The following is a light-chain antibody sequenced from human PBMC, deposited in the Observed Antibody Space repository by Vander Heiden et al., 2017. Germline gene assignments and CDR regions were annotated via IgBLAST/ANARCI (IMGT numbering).Light chain of an antibody. V-gene: IGKV4-1*01. CDR1: QSVLYSSNNKNY. Sequence: DIVMTQSPDSLAVSLGERATINCKSSQSVLYSSNNKNYLVWYQQKPGQPPKLLIYWASIRESGVPDRFSGSGSGTDFTLTISNLQAEDVAVYYCQQYYSSPRIFGQGTKLEIK. CDR2: WAS. J-gene: IGKJ2*01. CDR3: QQYYSSPRI.